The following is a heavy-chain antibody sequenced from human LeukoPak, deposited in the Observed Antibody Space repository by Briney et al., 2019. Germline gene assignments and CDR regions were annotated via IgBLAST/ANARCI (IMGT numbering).Heavy chain of an antibody. CDR1: GFTFGDYA. V-gene: IGHV3-49*03. CDR3: TRDGGRYSGYEGVADY. Sequence: PGGSLRLSCTASGFTFGDYAMSWFRQAPGKGLEWVGFIRSKAYGGTTEYAASVKGRFTISRDDSKSIAYLQMNSLKTEDTAVYYCTRDGGRYSGYEGVADYWGQGTLVTVSS. CDR2: IRSKAYGGTT. J-gene: IGHJ4*02. D-gene: IGHD5-12*01.